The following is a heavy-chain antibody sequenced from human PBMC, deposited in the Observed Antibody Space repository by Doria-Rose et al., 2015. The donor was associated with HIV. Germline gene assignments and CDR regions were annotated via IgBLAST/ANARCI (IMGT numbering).Heavy chain of an antibody. CDR1: GVSLSSPGMG. V-gene: IGHV2-26*01. J-gene: IGHJ4*02. CDR3: ARIKSSRWYHKYYFDF. CDR2: TLSNDER. D-gene: IGHD6-13*01. Sequence: QVTLKESGPVLVKPTETLTPTCTVSGVSLSSPGMGVSWIRQPPGKALEWLANTLSNDERSYTTSLKSRLTISRGTSKSQVVLTMTDMDPVDTATYYCARIKSSRWYHKYYFDFWGQGTLVIVS.